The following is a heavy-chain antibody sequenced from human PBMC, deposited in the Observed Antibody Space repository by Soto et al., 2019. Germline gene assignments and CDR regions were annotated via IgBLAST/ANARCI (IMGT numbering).Heavy chain of an antibody. CDR2: ISGSGGST. V-gene: IGHV3-23*01. D-gene: IGHD3-22*01. Sequence: GGSLRLSCAASGFPFSSYAMSWVRQAPGKGLEWVSAISGSGGSTYYADSVKGRFTISRDNSKNTLYLQMNSLRAEDTAVYYCALDSSGYYTPFDYWGQGTLVTVSS. J-gene: IGHJ4*02. CDR1: GFPFSSYA. CDR3: ALDSSGYYTPFDY.